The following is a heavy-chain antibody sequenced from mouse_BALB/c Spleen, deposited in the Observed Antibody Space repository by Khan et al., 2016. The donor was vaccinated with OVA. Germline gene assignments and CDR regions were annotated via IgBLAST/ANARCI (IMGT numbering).Heavy chain of an antibody. CDR1: GCTFTSYT. CDR3: ARTHER. Sequence: QVRLQQSGTELARPGASVKMSCKASGCTFTSYTMHWVKQRPGQGLEWIGYINPSSGYTKYNQKFKDKATLTADKSSSTAYLQLSSLTSEDSAVYYCARTHERWGQGTTLTVSS. J-gene: IGHJ2*01. CDR2: INPSSGYT. V-gene: IGHV1-4*01.